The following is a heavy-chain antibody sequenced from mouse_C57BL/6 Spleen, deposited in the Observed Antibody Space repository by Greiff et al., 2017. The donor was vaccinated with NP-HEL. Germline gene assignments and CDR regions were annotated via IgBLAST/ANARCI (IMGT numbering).Heavy chain of an antibody. D-gene: IGHD2-3*01. CDR3: ARGGLLRPMGFDY. CDR1: GYAFSSYW. J-gene: IGHJ2*01. CDR2: IYPGDGDT. V-gene: IGHV1-80*01. Sequence: QVQLQQSGAELVKPGASVKISCKASGYAFSSYWMNWVKQRPGKGLEWIGQIYPGDGDTNYNGKFKGKATLTADKSSSTAYMQLSSLTSEDSAVYFCARGGLLRPMGFDYWGQGTTLTVSS.